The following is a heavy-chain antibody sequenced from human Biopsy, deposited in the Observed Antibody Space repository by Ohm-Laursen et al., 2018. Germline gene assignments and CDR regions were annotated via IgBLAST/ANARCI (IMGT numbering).Heavy chain of an antibody. D-gene: IGHD1/OR15-1a*01. CDR2: VTTTSSYI. J-gene: IGHJ4*02. V-gene: IGHV3-21*01. CDR1: GFDFSEYS. CDR3: ARGRTGG. Sequence: SLRLSCSASGFDFSEYSMSWVRQAPGKGLEWVSSVTTTSSYIYYADSVKGRFTISRDDAKNSLYLQMNSLRAEDTAVYYCARGRTGGWGQGTLVTVSS.